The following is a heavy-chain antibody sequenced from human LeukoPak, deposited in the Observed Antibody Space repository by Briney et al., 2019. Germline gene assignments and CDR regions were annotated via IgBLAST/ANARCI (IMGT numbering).Heavy chain of an antibody. V-gene: IGHV3-23*01. CDR2: ISGSGGST. Sequence: GGSLRLSCAASGFTFSSYAMSWVRQAPGKGLEWVSAISGSGGSTYYADSVKGRFTISRDNSKNTLYLQMNSLRAEDTAVYYCAKDQPNYDILTGYYPYYLDYWGQGTLVTVSS. CDR1: GFTFSSYA. D-gene: IGHD3-9*01. CDR3: AKDQPNYDILTGYYPYYLDY. J-gene: IGHJ4*02.